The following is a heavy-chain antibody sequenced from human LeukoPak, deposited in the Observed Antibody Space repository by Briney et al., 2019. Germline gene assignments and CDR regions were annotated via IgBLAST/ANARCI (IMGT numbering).Heavy chain of an antibody. J-gene: IGHJ3*01. CDR1: GFSLTGNSYY. CDR2: IYVGGGT. V-gene: IGHV4-61*02. Sequence: SQTLSLTCTVSGFSLTGNSYYWSWIRRAAGKVLEWIGRIYVGGGTNYNPSFESRVTISVDPTRNQSSLELASVTAADTAVYYCARMHSDSWDAFDVWGQGTTVTVSS. D-gene: IGHD6-6*01. CDR3: ARMHSDSWDAFDV.